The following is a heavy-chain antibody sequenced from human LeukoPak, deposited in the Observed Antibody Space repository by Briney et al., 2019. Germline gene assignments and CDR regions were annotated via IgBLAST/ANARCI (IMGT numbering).Heavy chain of an antibody. CDR1: GLTFSSGW. D-gene: IGHD2-21*02. CDR2: INSDASTI. J-gene: IGHJ4*02. V-gene: IGHV3-74*01. CDR3: AREDCDVGAVCSSLLDH. Sequence: QPGGSLRLSCAASGLTFSSGWMHWVRQVPGKGLVWVSRINSDASTINYADSVKGRFTISRDNAKNTLYLQMNNLRAEDTAVYYCAREDCDVGAVCSSLLDHWGRGTLVTVSS.